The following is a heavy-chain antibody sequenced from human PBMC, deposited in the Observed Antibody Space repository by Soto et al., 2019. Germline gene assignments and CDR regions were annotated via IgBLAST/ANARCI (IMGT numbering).Heavy chain of an antibody. CDR3: AKDTMIVVVIIVDY. V-gene: IGHV3-23*01. CDR2: ISGSGGST. Sequence: GGSLRLSCAASGFTFSSYAMSWVRQAPGKGLEWVSAISGSGGSTYYADSVKGRFTISRDNSKNTLYLQMNSLRAEDTAVYYCAKDTMIVVVIIVDYWGQGTLVTVSS. CDR1: GFTFSSYA. D-gene: IGHD3-22*01. J-gene: IGHJ4*02.